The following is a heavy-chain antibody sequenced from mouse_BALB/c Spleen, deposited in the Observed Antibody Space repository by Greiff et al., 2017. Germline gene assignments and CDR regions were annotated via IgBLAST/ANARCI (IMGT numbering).Heavy chain of an antibody. J-gene: IGHJ2*01. CDR1: GYTFTSYT. CDR3: AGKGDNDYGGGY. CDR2: INPSSGYT. Sequence: QVQLQQSGAELARPGASVKMSCKASGYTFTSYTMHWVEQRPGQGLEWIGYINPSSGYTNYNQKFKDKATLTADKSSSTAYMQLSSLTSEDSAVYYYAGKGDNDYGGGYWGQGTTLTVSS. V-gene: IGHV1-4*01. D-gene: IGHD2-4*01.